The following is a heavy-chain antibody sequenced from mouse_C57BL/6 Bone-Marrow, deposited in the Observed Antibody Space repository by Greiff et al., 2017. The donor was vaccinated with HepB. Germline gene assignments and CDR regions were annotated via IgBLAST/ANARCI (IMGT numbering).Heavy chain of an antibody. CDR3: ARFGNSLYWYFDV. Sequence: QVQLKESGAELVRPGSSVKLSCKASGYTFTSYWMHWVKQRPIQGLEWIGNIDPSDSETHYNQKFKDKATLTVDKSSSTAYMQLSSLTSEDSAVYYCARFGNSLYWYFDVWGTGTTVTVSS. CDR2: IDPSDSET. J-gene: IGHJ1*03. CDR1: GYTFTSYW. V-gene: IGHV1-52*01. D-gene: IGHD2-1*01.